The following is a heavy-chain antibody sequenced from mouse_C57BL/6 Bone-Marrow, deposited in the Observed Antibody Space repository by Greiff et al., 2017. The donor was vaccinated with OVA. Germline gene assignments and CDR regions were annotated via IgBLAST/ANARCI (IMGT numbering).Heavy chain of an antibody. Sequence: QVQLQQPGAELVKPGASVKLSCKASGYTFTSYWMQWVKQRPGQGLEWIGEIDPSDSYTNYNQKFKGKATLTVDTSSSTAYMQLSSLTSEDSAVYYWARSGSNGAYWGQGTLVTVSA. D-gene: IGHD2-5*01. V-gene: IGHV1-50*01. CDR1: GYTFTSYW. CDR2: IDPSDSYT. CDR3: ARSGSNGAY. J-gene: IGHJ3*01.